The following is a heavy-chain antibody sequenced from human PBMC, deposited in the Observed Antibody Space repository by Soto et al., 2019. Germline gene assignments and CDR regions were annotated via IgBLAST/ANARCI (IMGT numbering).Heavy chain of an antibody. J-gene: IGHJ5*02. CDR1: GYTFTSYG. CDR3: ARVVRITMVRGAPNWFDP. V-gene: IGHV1-18*01. Sequence: QVQLVQSGAEMKKPGASVKVSCKASGYTFTSYGISWVRQAPGQGLEWMGWISAYNGNTNYAQKLQGRVTMTTDTSTSTAYMELRILRSDDTAVYYCARVVRITMVRGAPNWFDPWGQGTLVTVSS. CDR2: ISAYNGNT. D-gene: IGHD3-10*01.